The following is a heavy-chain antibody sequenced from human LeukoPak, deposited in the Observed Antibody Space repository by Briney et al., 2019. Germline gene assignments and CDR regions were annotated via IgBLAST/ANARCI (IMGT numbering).Heavy chain of an antibody. J-gene: IGHJ3*02. CDR1: GFTFSSYG. CDR2: ISYDGSNK. D-gene: IGHD3-16*01. Sequence: GGSLRLSCAASGFTFSSYGMHWVRQAPGKGLEWVAVISYDGSNKYYADSVKGRFTISRDNSKNTLYLQMNSLRAEDTAVYYCAKEEKGGAFDIWGQGTMVTVSS. V-gene: IGHV3-30*18. CDR3: AKEEKGGAFDI.